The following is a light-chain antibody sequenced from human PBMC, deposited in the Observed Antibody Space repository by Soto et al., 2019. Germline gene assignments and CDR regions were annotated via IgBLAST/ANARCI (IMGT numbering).Light chain of an antibody. V-gene: IGKV3-20*01. Sequence: EIVLTQSPGTLSLSPGERATLSCRASQSISGRHLAWYQQKPGQAPRLLIYGASSRASDIPDRFSGSGSGTDFTLTISSLEPEDFAVYHCQQYGSSPLTFGGGTKVDIK. CDR2: GAS. CDR3: QQYGSSPLT. J-gene: IGKJ4*01. CDR1: QSISGRH.